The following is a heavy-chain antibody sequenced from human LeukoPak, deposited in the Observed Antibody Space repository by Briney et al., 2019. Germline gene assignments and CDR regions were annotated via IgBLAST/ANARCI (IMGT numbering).Heavy chain of an antibody. CDR1: GFTFSSYS. V-gene: IGHV3-21*01. CDR3: ARDRRASRATIAVAGENGYFQH. D-gene: IGHD6-19*01. Sequence: GGSLRLSCAASGFTFSSYSMNWVRQAPGKGLEWVSSISSSSSYIYYADSVKGRFTISRDNAKNSLYLQMNSLRAEDTAVYYCARDRRASRATIAVAGENGYFQHWGQGTLVTVSS. J-gene: IGHJ1*01. CDR2: ISSSSSYI.